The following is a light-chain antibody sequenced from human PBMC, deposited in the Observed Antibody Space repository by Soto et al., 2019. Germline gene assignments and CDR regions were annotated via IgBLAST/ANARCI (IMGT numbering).Light chain of an antibody. CDR1: QSVSNNY. CDR3: QQYGSSGT. Sequence: EIVFTQSPGTLSLSPGERATLSCRASQSVSNNYLAWYQQKPGKAPRLLIYGASNRATGIPDRFSGSGSGTDFTLTIRRLEPEDFAVYYCQQYGSSGTFGQGTKVDIK. CDR2: GAS. J-gene: IGKJ1*01. V-gene: IGKV3-20*01.